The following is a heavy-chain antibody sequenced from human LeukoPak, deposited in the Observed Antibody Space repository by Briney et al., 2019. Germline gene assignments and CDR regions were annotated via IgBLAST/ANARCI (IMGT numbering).Heavy chain of an antibody. J-gene: IGHJ4*02. CDR2: ISGDGGST. V-gene: IGHV3-43*02. Sequence: PGGSLRLSCAASGFTFDDYAMHWVRQAPGKGLEWVSLISGDGGSTYYADSVKGRFTISRDKSKNSLYLQMNSLRTEDTALYYCAKDIAGIAVAGTPLQYWGQGTLVTVSS. CDR1: GFTFDDYA. CDR3: AKDIAGIAVAGTPLQY. D-gene: IGHD6-19*01.